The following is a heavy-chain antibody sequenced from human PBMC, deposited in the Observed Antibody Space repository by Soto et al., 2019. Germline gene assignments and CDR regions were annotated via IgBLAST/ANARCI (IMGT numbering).Heavy chain of an antibody. CDR2: ISTYSGDP. D-gene: IGHD3-16*02. V-gene: IGHV1-18*04. CDR1: GYSFTINA. CDR3: ARVWGSYQAPSGGAGFDP. J-gene: IGHJ5*02. Sequence: GASVKVSCKTSGYSFTINAITCVLQAPVQWLEWMGWISTYSGDPNYAQKFQGRVTMTTDTSTNTAYMELRNLRSDDTAVYYCARVWGSYQAPSGGAGFDPWGQGTLVTVSS.